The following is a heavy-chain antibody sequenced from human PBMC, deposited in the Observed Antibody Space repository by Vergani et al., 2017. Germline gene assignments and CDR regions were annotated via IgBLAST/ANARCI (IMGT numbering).Heavy chain of an antibody. CDR1: GFTFSSYG. Sequence: QVQLVESGGGVVQHGRSLRLSCAGSGFTFSSYGMHWVRQAPGKGLEWVASIWYDGSNIYYADSVKGRFTISRDNSKNTLYLQMSSLRAEDTTVYYCARDQGYYEILTDKLKPIYYMDVWGKGTTVTVSS. V-gene: IGHV3-33*01. D-gene: IGHD3-9*01. CDR2: IWYDGSNI. J-gene: IGHJ6*03. CDR3: ARDQGYYEILTDKLKPIYYMDV.